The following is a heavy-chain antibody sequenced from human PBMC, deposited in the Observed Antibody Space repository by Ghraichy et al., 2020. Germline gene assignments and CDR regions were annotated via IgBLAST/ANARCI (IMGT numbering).Heavy chain of an antibody. CDR2: IYYSGST. CDR1: GGSISSYY. J-gene: IGHJ4*02. D-gene: IGHD6-13*01. CDR3: ARTSITQQLAIPLFDY. Sequence: SETLSLTCTVSGGSISSYYWSWIRQPPGKGLEWIGYIYYSGSTNYNPSLKSRVTISVDTSKNQFSLKLSSVTAADTAVYYCARTSITQQLAIPLFDYWGQGTLVTVSS. V-gene: IGHV4-59*01.